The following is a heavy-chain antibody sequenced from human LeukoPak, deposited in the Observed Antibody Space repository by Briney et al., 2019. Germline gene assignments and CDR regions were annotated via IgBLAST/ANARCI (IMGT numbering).Heavy chain of an antibody. D-gene: IGHD1-1*01. CDR3: ARDSLTGFDY. V-gene: IGHV3-74*01. CDR2: INSDGSST. CDR1: GFTFSAFW. Sequence: GGSLRLSCAASGFTFSAFWMHWVRQAPGKGLVWVSRINSDGSSTTYADSVKGRFTVSRDNAKNTLYLQMDSLRAEDSAVYYCARDSLTGFDYWGQGTLVTVSS. J-gene: IGHJ4*02.